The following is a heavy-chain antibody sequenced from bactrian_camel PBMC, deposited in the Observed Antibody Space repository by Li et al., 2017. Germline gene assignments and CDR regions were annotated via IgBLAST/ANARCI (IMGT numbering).Heavy chain of an antibody. V-gene: IGHV3S40*01. CDR3: ATGDTGAGLNY. CDR1: GSTFSSHD. J-gene: IGHJ4*01. D-gene: IGHD1*01. Sequence: LVESGGSLVQPGGSLRLSCADSGSTFSSHDMSWVRQAPGKGLEWVSSISWSGVSTNYADSVKGRFTISKYNANNTLYLRMNSLKLEDAAVYYCATGDTGAGLNYWGQGTQVTVS. CDR2: ISWSGVST.